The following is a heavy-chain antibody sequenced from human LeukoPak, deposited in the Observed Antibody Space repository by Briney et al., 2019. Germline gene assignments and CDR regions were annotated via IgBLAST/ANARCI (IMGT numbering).Heavy chain of an antibody. CDR2: IYTSGST. CDR3: SRRRDQLWATYYFDY. V-gene: IGHV4-61*02. Sequence: SETLSLTCTVSGGSISSGSYYWSWLRQPAGKGLEWIGRIYTSGSTNYNPSLKSRVIMSVDKSKNQFSLKLSSVTAADTAVYYCSRRRDQLWATYYFDYWGQGTLVTVS. CDR1: GGSISSGSYY. D-gene: IGHD3-16*01. J-gene: IGHJ4*02.